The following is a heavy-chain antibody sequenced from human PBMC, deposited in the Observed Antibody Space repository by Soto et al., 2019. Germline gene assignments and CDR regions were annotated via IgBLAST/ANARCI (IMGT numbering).Heavy chain of an antibody. CDR3: ARASAYSTPWSFDN. Sequence: QVQLVQSGAEVKKPGASVRVSCKASGYTFSRYGISWVRQAPGQGLEWMGWISGFNGNTKESEKLQGRVTLTTDTAANTAHMELRRLRSDDTAVYYCARASAYSTPWSFDNWGQGTLVTVSS. CDR1: GYTFSRYG. V-gene: IGHV1-18*01. J-gene: IGHJ4*02. CDR2: ISGFNGNT. D-gene: IGHD6-13*01.